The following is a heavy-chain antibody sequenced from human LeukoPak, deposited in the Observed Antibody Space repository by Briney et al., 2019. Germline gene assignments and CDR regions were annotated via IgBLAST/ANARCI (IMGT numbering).Heavy chain of an antibody. CDR2: IYYSGST. Sequence: PSETLSLTCTVSGGSISSSSYYWGWIRQPPGKGLEWIGSIYYSGSTYYNPSLKSRVTISVDTSKNQFSLKLSSVTAADTAVYYCARGVLWFGELFDYWGQGTLVTVSS. CDR3: ARGVLWFGELFDY. J-gene: IGHJ4*02. V-gene: IGHV4-39*07. CDR1: GGSISSSSYY. D-gene: IGHD3-10*01.